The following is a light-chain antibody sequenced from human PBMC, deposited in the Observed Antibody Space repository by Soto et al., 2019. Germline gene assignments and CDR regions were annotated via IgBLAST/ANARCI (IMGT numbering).Light chain of an antibody. CDR3: GSWDSSLSAYV. Sequence: HSVLTRPPSVSAAPGQRVTISCSGSSSNIGGNSVSWYQQLPGTAPKLLIYDDDKRPSGIPDRFSGSKSGTSATLGITGFQTGDEADYYCGSWDSSLSAYVFGTGTKVTV. CDR1: SSNIGGNS. J-gene: IGLJ1*01. CDR2: DDD. V-gene: IGLV1-51*01.